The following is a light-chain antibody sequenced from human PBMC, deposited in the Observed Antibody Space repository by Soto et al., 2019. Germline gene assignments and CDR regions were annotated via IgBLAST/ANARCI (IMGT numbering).Light chain of an antibody. J-gene: IGLJ3*02. Sequence: QSVLTQPPSASGTPGQRVTMSCSGSGSNIGPNYVYWFQQFPGTAPKLLIYNNDQRPSGVPDRFSGPKSGTSASLGISGLRSEDEADYYCAAWDDSLSGRVFGGGTKLTVL. V-gene: IGLV1-47*02. CDR2: NND. CDR1: GSNIGPNY. CDR3: AAWDDSLSGRV.